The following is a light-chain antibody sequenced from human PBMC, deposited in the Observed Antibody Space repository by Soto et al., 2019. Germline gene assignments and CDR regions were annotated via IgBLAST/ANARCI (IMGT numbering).Light chain of an antibody. J-gene: IGLJ1*01. Sequence: QSALTQPASVSGSPGQSITISCTGTISDVGSYNYVSWYQQYPGKAPKLMIYDVSTRPSGVSDRFSGSKSGNTASLTLSGLRAEDEADYYCGSYTTSSNYVFGTGTKVTVL. CDR1: ISDVGSYNY. CDR3: GSYTTSSNYV. V-gene: IGLV2-14*03. CDR2: DVS.